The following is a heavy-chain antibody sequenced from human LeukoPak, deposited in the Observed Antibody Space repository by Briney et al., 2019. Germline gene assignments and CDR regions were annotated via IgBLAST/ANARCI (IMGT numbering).Heavy chain of an antibody. Sequence: GGSLRLSCAASGFTVSTNYMSWVRQAPGKGLEWVSYISSSGSTIYYADSVKGRFTISRDNAKNSLYLQMNSLRAEDTAVYYCARIVAVAGTGDGDYWGQGTQVTVSS. CDR3: ARIVAVAGTGDGDY. J-gene: IGHJ4*02. D-gene: IGHD6-19*01. V-gene: IGHV3-11*04. CDR1: GFTVSTNY. CDR2: ISSSGSTI.